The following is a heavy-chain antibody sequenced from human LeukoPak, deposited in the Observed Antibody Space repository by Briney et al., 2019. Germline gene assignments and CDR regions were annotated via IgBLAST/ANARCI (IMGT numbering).Heavy chain of an antibody. Sequence: PGGALRLSCAASGFTFSSYWMSWVRQAPGKGLEWVANIKQDGSEKYYVDSVKGRFTISRDNAKNSLYLQMNGLRAEDTAVYYCARAGGSTVSHSDYWGQGTLVTVSS. CDR3: ARAGGSTVSHSDY. CDR1: GFTFSSYW. D-gene: IGHD4-17*01. V-gene: IGHV3-7*01. CDR2: IKQDGSEK. J-gene: IGHJ4*02.